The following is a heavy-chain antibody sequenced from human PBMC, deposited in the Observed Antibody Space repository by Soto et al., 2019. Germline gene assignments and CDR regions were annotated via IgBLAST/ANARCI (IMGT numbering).Heavy chain of an antibody. CDR1: GFTFSSYW. D-gene: IGHD5-18*01. V-gene: IGHV3-74*01. CDR3: AMADTAMVYFDY. Sequence: GGSLRLSCAASGFTFSSYWMHWVRQAPGKGLVWVSRINSDGSSTSYADSVKGRFTISRDNAKNTLYLQMNSLRAGDTAVYHCAMADTAMVYFDYWGQGTLVTVPQ. CDR2: INSDGSST. J-gene: IGHJ4*02.